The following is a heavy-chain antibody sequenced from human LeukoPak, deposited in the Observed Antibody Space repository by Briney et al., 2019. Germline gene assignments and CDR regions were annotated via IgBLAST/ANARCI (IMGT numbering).Heavy chain of an antibody. CDR1: GFTFSDYY. J-gene: IGHJ3*02. CDR2: ISSCSSYT. Sequence: GGSLRLSCAASGFTFSDYYMSWIRQAPGKGLEWVSYISSCSSYTNYADSVKGRFTISRDNAKNSLYLQMNSLRAEDTAVYYCARVLLWFGELLQDAFDIWGQGTMVTVSS. V-gene: IGHV3-11*06. D-gene: IGHD3-10*01. CDR3: ARVLLWFGELLQDAFDI.